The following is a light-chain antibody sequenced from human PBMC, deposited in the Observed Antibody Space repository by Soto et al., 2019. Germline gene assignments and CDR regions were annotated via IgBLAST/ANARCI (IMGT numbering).Light chain of an antibody. CDR1: GSNIGRNG. V-gene: IGLV1-44*01. J-gene: IGLJ2*01. Sequence: QSVLTQPPSASGTPGQRVTISCSGSGSNIGRNGVDWYQHLPGTAPKLLIYNNNQRPSGVPDRFSGSKSGTSASLAISGLQSEDESHYYCAAWEDSLIEGVFGGGTKLTVL. CDR2: NNN. CDR3: AAWEDSLIEGV.